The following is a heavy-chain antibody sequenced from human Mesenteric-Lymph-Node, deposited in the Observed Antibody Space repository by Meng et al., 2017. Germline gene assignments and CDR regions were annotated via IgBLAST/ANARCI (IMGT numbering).Heavy chain of an antibody. CDR1: GFSFSSYE. CDR3: ARRHKYSGYDALMDY. V-gene: IGHV3-48*03. D-gene: IGHD5-12*01. Sequence: GESLKISCVASGFSFSSYEMKWVRQAPGKGLEWISYISNSDSTTYYADSVKGRFTISRDNAENSLYLQMNSLRAEDTAVYYCARRHKYSGYDALMDYWGQGTLVTVSS. CDR2: ISNSDSTT. J-gene: IGHJ4*02.